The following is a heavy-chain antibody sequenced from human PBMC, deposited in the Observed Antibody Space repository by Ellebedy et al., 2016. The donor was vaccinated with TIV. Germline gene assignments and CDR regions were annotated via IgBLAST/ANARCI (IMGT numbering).Heavy chain of an antibody. CDR2: INPSGGST. V-gene: IGHV1-46*01. J-gene: IGHJ3*02. CDR1: GYTFTNYY. Sequence: AASVKVSCKASGYTFTNYYMHWARQAPGQGLEWMGIINPSGGSTSYVQKFQGRVTMTRDTSTSTVYMELSSLRSGDTAVLYCARYSRGGFDIWGQGTMVTVSS. CDR3: ARYSRGGFDI. D-gene: IGHD2-21*01.